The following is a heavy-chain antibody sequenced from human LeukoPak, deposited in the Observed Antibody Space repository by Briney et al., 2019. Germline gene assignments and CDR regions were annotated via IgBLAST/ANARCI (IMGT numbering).Heavy chain of an antibody. CDR1: GGSISSYY. Sequence: ETLSLTCTVSGGSISSYYWSWIRQPPGKGLEWIGYIYYSGSTNYNPSLKSRVTIPVDTSKNQFSLKLSSVTAADTAVYYCARKYSRFYYYYMDVWGKGTTVTVSS. J-gene: IGHJ6*03. CDR3: ARKYSRFYYYYMDV. CDR2: IYYSGST. V-gene: IGHV4-59*01. D-gene: IGHD6-6*01.